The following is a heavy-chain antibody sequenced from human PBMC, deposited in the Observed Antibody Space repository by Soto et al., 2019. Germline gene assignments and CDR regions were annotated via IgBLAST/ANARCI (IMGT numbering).Heavy chain of an antibody. CDR3: ARDTMNHTADYDYIWGSYPSYYYMDV. CDR1: GFTVSSNY. V-gene: IGHV3-66*01. D-gene: IGHD3-16*01. J-gene: IGHJ6*03. CDR2: IYSGGST. Sequence: VLLRVSCAASGFTVSSNYMSWVRQAPGKGLEWVSVIYSGGSTYYADSVKGRFTISRDNSKNTLYLQMNSLRAEDTAVYYCARDTMNHTADYDYIWGSYPSYYYMDVWGKGTTVTVSS.